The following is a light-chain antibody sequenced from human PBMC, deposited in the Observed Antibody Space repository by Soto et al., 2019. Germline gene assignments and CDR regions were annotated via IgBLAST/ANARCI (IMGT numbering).Light chain of an antibody. Sequence: QSVLTQPPSVSGAPGQRVTISCTGSNSNIGAGYDVHWYQQLPGTAPKLLIYGNSNRPSGVPDRFSGSKSGTSASLAITGLQAEDEADYYCQSYDSSHVVFGGGTKVTVL. J-gene: IGLJ2*01. CDR2: GNS. V-gene: IGLV1-40*01. CDR3: QSYDSSHVV. CDR1: NSNIGAGYD.